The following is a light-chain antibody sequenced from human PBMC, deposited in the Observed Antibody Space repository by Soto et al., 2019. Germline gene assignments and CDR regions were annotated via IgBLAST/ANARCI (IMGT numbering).Light chain of an antibody. CDR1: QSVSRSY. CDR3: QQYGNSLSWT. V-gene: IGKV3-20*01. J-gene: IGKJ1*01. Sequence: EIVLTQSPGTLSLSPGERATLSCRASQSVSRSYLAWYQQKPGQAPRLLIYGASSRATGIPDRFSGSGSETDFSLTISRLEPEYFAVYYCQQYGNSLSWTFGQGTKVEIK. CDR2: GAS.